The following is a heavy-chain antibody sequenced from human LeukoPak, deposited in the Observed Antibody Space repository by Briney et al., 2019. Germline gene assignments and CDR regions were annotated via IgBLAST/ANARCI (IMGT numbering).Heavy chain of an antibody. CDR3: ARQLLWAYYFDY. Sequence: GGSQRLSCAASGFTFSSYSMNWVRQAPGKGLEWVSSISSSSSYIYYADSVKGRFTISRDNAKNSLYLQMNSLRAEDTAVYYCARQLLWAYYFDYWGQGTLVTVSS. J-gene: IGHJ4*02. CDR1: GFTFSSYS. CDR2: ISSSSSYI. V-gene: IGHV3-21*01. D-gene: IGHD2-2*01.